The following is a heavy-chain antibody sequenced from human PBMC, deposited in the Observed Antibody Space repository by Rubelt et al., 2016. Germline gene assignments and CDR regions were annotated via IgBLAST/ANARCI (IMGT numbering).Heavy chain of an antibody. J-gene: IGHJ6*02. D-gene: IGHD2-21*02. CDR2: IIPIVGIP. Sequence: QVQLVQSGAEMKKPGSSVKVSCKVSGGTFSSFAINWVRQAPGQGLEWMGRIIPIVGIPNYSQKFQGRVTVTAYKVTTTAYMVWSSLRSEDTGIYDGARARCGGDCYANYQYYFAMDVWGQGTTVTVSS. V-gene: IGHV1-69*04. CDR3: ARARCGGDCYANYQYYFAMDV. CDR1: GGTFSSFA.